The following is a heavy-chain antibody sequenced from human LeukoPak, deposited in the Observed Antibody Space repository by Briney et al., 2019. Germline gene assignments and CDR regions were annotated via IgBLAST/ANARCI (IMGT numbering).Heavy chain of an antibody. CDR2: IYSGGNT. Sequence: GGSLRLSCAASGFIVSSNYMSWVRQAPGKGLEWVSVIYSGGNTYYADSVKGRFTISRDNPKNTLYLQMNRLRVDDTAVYYCGGLKSSGYLIDYWGQGTLVTVSS. J-gene: IGHJ4*02. V-gene: IGHV3-53*01. CDR3: GGLKSSGYLIDY. CDR1: GFIVSSNY. D-gene: IGHD3-22*01.